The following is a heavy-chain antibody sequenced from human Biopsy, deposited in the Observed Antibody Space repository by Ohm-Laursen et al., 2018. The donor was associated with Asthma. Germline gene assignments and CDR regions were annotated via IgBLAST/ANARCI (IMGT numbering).Heavy chain of an antibody. Sequence: SLRLSCSASGFTFCDYCMNWVRQAPGKGLEWVSYISSSSSTIYYADSVKGRFTISRDNAKNSLYLQMNSLRDEDTAVYYCARFKRGYSYGYAGVFDYWGQGTLVTVSS. CDR1: GFTFCDYC. D-gene: IGHD5-18*01. V-gene: IGHV3-48*02. CDR2: ISSSSSTI. J-gene: IGHJ4*02. CDR3: ARFKRGYSYGYAGVFDY.